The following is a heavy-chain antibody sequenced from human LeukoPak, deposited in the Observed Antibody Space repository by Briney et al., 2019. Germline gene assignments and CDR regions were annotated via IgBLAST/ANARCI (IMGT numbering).Heavy chain of an antibody. CDR2: INSDGSST. CDR1: GFTFSSYW. Sequence: GGSLRLSCAASGFTFSSYWMHWVRQAPGKGLVWVSCINSDGSSTSYADSVKGRFTISRDNAKNTLYLQMNSLRAEDTAVYYCARGDSGYVYYYYYMDVWGKGTTVTVSS. CDR3: ARGDSGYVYYYYYMDV. V-gene: IGHV3-74*01. D-gene: IGHD5-12*01. J-gene: IGHJ6*03.